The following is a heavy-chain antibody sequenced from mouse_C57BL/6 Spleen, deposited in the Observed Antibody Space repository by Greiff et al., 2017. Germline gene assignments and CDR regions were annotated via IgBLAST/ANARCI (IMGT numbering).Heavy chain of an antibody. D-gene: IGHD1-1*01. Sequence: VQLQQSGAELVRPGASVKLSCTASGFNIKDYYMHWVKQRPEQGLEWIGRIDPEDGDTEYAPKFQGKATMTADTSSNTAYLQLSSLTSEDTVVYYCTTFYYGSSYGYFDVWGTGTTVTVSS. V-gene: IGHV14-1*01. J-gene: IGHJ1*03. CDR3: TTFYYGSSYGYFDV. CDR2: IDPEDGDT. CDR1: GFNIKDYY.